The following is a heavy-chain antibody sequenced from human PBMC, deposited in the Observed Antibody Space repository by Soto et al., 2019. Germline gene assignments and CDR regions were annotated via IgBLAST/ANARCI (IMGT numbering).Heavy chain of an antibody. D-gene: IGHD3-10*01. CDR2: ISAYNGNT. CDR3: ARDLDGSGSYYTDY. CDR1: GYMFVTYG. V-gene: IGHV1-18*01. J-gene: IGHJ4*02. Sequence: ASVKVSCKASGYMFVTYGINWVRQAPGQGLEWMGWISAYNGNTKYAQNLQGRVTMTTDASTSTAYMEMRSLRSDDTAVYYCARDLDGSGSYYTDYWGPGTLFTVSS.